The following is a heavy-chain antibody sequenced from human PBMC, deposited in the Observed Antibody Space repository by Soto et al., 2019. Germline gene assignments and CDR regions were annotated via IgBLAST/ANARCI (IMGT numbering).Heavy chain of an antibody. CDR3: AHRPIVGAAI. V-gene: IGHV4-4*02. CDR1: GGSISNSNW. D-gene: IGHD1-26*01. Sequence: QVQLQESGPGLVKPSGTLSLTCAVFGGSISNSNWWTWVRQPPGKGLDWIGEIFHSGSTNYNSSLVGRVTISVDKANKQFSLKLSSVTDADTAVYYCAHRPIVGAAIWGQGTLVTVSS. CDR2: IFHSGST. J-gene: IGHJ4*02.